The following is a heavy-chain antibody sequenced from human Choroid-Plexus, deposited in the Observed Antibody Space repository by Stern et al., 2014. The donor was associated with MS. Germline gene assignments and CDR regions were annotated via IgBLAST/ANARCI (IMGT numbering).Heavy chain of an antibody. CDR2: ISYDGSDK. CDR3: AKDRQWSTYFFDY. J-gene: IGHJ4*02. V-gene: IGHV3-30*18. D-gene: IGHD2-15*01. CDR1: GFTFSNFG. Sequence: QDQLVQSGGGVAQPGRPLILSCAASGFTFSNFGMHWVRQAPGKGLEWVALISYDGSDKYYADSVKGRFTIFRDNSKNTLYMHMNSLRAEDTAVYYCAKDRQWSTYFFDYWGQGSLVTVS.